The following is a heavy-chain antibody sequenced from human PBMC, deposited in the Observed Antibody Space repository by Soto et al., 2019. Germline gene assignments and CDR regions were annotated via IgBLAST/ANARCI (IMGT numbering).Heavy chain of an antibody. CDR2: VSCPGST. CDR1: GASVTSGGYF. Sequence: TLSRTCIVSGASVTSGGYFWSWIRQLPGQGLERTGYVSCPGSTYYNPSVESRVTISLDTSQGRACLKRSSHTAADTAVYYCASGNAWEVLLANWGQGALDRVCS. CDR3: ASGNAWEVLLAN. J-gene: IGHJ4*02. D-gene: IGHD1-26*01. V-gene: IGHV4-31*03.